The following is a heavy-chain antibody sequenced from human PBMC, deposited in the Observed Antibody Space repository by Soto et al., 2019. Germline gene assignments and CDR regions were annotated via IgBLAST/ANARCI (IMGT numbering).Heavy chain of an antibody. Sequence: TSETLSLTCTVSGGSISSYYWSWIRQPPGKGLEWIGYIYYSGSTNYNPSLKSRVTISVDTSKNQFSLKLSSVTAADTAVYYCARDRCSGGSCFSFDPWGQGTLVTVSS. CDR2: IYYSGST. CDR1: GGSISSYY. J-gene: IGHJ5*02. CDR3: ARDRCSGGSCFSFDP. V-gene: IGHV4-59*01. D-gene: IGHD2-15*01.